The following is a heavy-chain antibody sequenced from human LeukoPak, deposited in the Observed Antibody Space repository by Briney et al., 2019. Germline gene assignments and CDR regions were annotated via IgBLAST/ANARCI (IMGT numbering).Heavy chain of an antibody. CDR3: ARRNVVRFSCGMDV. CDR1: GYTFTSYG. CDR2: INPYNGNT. D-gene: IGHD2/OR15-2a*01. Sequence: ASVKVSCKASGYTFTSYGMRWVRQAPGQGLEWMGWINPYNGNTDYAQKLQGRVTMTTDTSTSTAYMELRSLRSDDTAVYYCARRNVVRFSCGMDVWGKGTTVAVSA. V-gene: IGHV1-18*04. J-gene: IGHJ6*04.